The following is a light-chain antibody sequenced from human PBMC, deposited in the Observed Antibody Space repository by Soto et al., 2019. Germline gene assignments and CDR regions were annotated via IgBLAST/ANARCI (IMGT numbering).Light chain of an antibody. J-gene: IGLJ2*01. V-gene: IGLV1-47*01. Sequence: QSVLTQPPSASGTPGQRVTISCSGSSSNIGSNYVYWYQQLPGTAPKLLIYRNNQRPSGVPDRFSGSKSGTSASLAISGLRSEDEADYYCAAWDDSLGGHKVVFGGGTKLTVL. CDR3: AAWDDSLGGHKVV. CDR2: RNN. CDR1: SSNIGSNY.